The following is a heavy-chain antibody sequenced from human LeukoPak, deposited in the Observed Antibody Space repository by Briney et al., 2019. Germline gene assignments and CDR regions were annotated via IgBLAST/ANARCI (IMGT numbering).Heavy chain of an antibody. J-gene: IGHJ4*02. CDR3: AKGHEFGDRKYYFDY. Sequence: GGSLRLPCAASGFTFNSHGMHWVRQAPGKGLEWVAFIRCDGTSKYYPDSVKGRFTISRDNSRNTLYLQMNSLRPEDTAVYYCAKGHEFGDRKYYFDYWGQGTLVTVSS. CDR2: IRCDGTSK. CDR1: GFTFNSHG. D-gene: IGHD2-21*01. V-gene: IGHV3-30*02.